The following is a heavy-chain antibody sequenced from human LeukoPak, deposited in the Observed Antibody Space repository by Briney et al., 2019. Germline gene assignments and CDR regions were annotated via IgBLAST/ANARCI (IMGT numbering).Heavy chain of an antibody. Sequence: AGGSLRLSCAAFGFTFSDYWMTWVRHAPGKGLEGGANIKPDGSEKSYVASVRGRFTISRDNAKNSLYLQMNSLRVEDTAVYYCASYLYWWSDLGYWGQGTLVTVSS. V-gene: IGHV3-7*01. CDR1: GFTFSDYW. D-gene: IGHD2-8*02. CDR3: ASYLYWWSDLGY. J-gene: IGHJ4*02. CDR2: IKPDGSEK.